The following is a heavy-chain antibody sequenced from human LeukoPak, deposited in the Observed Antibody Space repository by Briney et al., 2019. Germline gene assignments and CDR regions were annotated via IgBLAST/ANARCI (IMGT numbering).Heavy chain of an antibody. V-gene: IGHV3-48*04. CDR2: ISSSSSTI. J-gene: IGHJ4*02. Sequence: GGSLRLSCAASGFTFSSYSMNWVRQAPGKGLEWVSYISSSSSTIYYADFVKGRFTISRDNAKNSLYLQMNSLRAEDTAVYYCTREGILAGVDYWGQGTLVTVSS. CDR1: GFTFSSYS. CDR3: TREGILAGVDY. D-gene: IGHD6-13*01.